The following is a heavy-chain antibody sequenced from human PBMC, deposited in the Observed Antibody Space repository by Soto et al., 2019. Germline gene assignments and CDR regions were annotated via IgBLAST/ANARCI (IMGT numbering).Heavy chain of an antibody. D-gene: IGHD6-13*01. CDR1: GFAFSRHA. V-gene: IGHV3-23*01. CDR2: LSDSGGSI. J-gene: IGHJ4*02. CDR3: AKVSSSWYAGFFDL. Sequence: GGSLRLSCTASGFAFSRHAMTWVRQAPGKGLEWVSGLSDSGGSIYYADSVKGRFTISRDNSMNTLYLQMNTLRAEDTAIYYCAKVSSSWYAGFFDLWGQGTLVTVSS.